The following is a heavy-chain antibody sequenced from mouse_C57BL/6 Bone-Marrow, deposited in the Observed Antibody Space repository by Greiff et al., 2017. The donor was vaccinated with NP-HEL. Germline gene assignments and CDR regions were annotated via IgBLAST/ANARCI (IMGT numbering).Heavy chain of an antibody. D-gene: IGHD1-1*01. CDR1: GYTFTSYW. CDR2: IDPSDSYT. CDR3: ARDGLLRPFAY. V-gene: IGHV1-50*01. J-gene: IGHJ3*01. Sequence: VQLQQPGAELVKPGASVKLSCKASGYTFTSYWMQWVKQRPGQGLEWIGEIDPSDSYTNYNQKFKGKATLTVDTSSSTAYMQLISLTSEDSAVYYCARDGLLRPFAYWGQGTLVTVSA.